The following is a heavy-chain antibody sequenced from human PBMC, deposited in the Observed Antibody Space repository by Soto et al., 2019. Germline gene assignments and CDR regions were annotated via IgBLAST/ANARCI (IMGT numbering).Heavy chain of an antibody. D-gene: IGHD6-13*01. CDR1: GFTFNNYG. Sequence: QVQLVDSGGGVVQPGTSLRLSCAASGFTFNNYGMHWVRQAPGTGLEWVAAISSDGSDRYYADSVNGRLTISRDNSKNTLYLQMHSLRAEDTAVYYCAKDQGIAASHGIDWGQGTLVTVSS. J-gene: IGHJ3*01. CDR2: ISSDGSDR. CDR3: AKDQGIAASHGID. V-gene: IGHV3-30*18.